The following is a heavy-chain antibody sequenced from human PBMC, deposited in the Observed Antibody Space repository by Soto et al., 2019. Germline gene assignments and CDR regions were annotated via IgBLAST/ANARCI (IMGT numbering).Heavy chain of an antibody. CDR1: GYSISSSNW. Sequence: SETLSLTCAVSGYSISSSNWWGWIRQPPGKGLEWIGYIYYSGTTYYNPSLKSRVTMSVDTSKNQFSLKLTSVTAVDTAVYYCASREIQGTIDYWGQGTLVTVSS. J-gene: IGHJ4*02. D-gene: IGHD2-8*01. V-gene: IGHV4-28*01. CDR2: IYYSGTT. CDR3: ASREIQGTIDY.